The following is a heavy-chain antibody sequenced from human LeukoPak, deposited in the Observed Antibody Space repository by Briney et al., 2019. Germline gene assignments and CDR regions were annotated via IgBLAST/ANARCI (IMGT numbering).Heavy chain of an antibody. Sequence: ASVKVSCKASGYTFTSYGISWVRQAPGQGLEWMGWISAYNGNTNYAQKLQGRVTMTTDTSTSTAYMELRSLRSDDTAVYYCARDPLGGAVADNWFDPWGQGTLVTVSP. CDR1: GYTFTSYG. CDR2: ISAYNGNT. J-gene: IGHJ5*02. CDR3: ARDPLGGAVADNWFDP. D-gene: IGHD3-16*01. V-gene: IGHV1-18*04.